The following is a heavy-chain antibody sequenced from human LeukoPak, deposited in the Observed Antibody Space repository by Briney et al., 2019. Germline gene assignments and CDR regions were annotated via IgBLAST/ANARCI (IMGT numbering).Heavy chain of an antibody. CDR1: GFAFKSYS. J-gene: IGHJ4*02. D-gene: IGHD5-12*01. Sequence: GGSLRLSCAASGFAFKSYSMNWVRQAPGKGLEWVSSISSSGTYIYYADSVKGRFTISRDDAKNSLYLQMNSLRAEETAVYFCARGSGGSFNFGYWGQGTLVTVSS. V-gene: IGHV3-21*01. CDR3: ARGSGGSFNFGY. CDR2: ISSSGTYI.